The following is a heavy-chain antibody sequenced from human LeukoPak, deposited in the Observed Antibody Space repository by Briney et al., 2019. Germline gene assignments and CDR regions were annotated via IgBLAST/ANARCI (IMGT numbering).Heavy chain of an antibody. J-gene: IGHJ3*02. CDR3: AKYADYGENAFDI. D-gene: IGHD4-17*01. Sequence: GGSLRLSCAASGFTFSDYYMSWIRQAPGKGLEWVSYISSSGSTIYYADSVKGRFTISRDNAKNSLYLQMNSLRAEDTAMYYCAKYADYGENAFDIWGQGTMVTVSS. V-gene: IGHV3-11*01. CDR1: GFTFSDYY. CDR2: ISSSGSTI.